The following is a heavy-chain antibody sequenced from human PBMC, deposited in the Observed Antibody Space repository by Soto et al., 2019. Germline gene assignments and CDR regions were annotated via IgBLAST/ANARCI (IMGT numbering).Heavy chain of an antibody. J-gene: IGHJ4*02. Sequence: EVQLVESGGGLVQPGGSLRLSCAASGFTFSNYWMTWVRQAPGKGLEWVANINQDGSEKYYVDSVKGRFTISRDNAKNSLYLQMSSLRVEDTAVFYCALEGGAPRTSWSPGYFDYWGQGTLLTVSS. CDR3: ALEGGAPRTSWSPGYFDY. D-gene: IGHD6-13*01. CDR1: GFTFSNYW. V-gene: IGHV3-7*01. CDR2: INQDGSEK.